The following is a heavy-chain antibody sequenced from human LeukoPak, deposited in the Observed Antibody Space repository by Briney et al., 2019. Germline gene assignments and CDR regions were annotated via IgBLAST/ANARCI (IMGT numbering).Heavy chain of an antibody. CDR3: ARGGTGTPR. Sequence: GGSLRLSCAASGFTFSSYSMNWVRQAPGKGLEWVSSISSSSSYLYYADSVKGRFTISRDNAKNSLYLQMNSLRAEDTAVYYCARGGTGTPRWGQGTLVTVSS. CDR1: GFTFSSYS. J-gene: IGHJ4*02. CDR2: ISSSSSYL. V-gene: IGHV3-21*01. D-gene: IGHD1-1*01.